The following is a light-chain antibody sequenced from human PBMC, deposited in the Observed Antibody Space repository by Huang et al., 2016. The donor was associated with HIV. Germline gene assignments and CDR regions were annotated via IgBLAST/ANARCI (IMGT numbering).Light chain of an antibody. Sequence: DIQMTQSQSSLSASVGDRVTITCRASQSIRSYLNWYQQKPGKAPKRLIYAASSLQSGVPSRFSGSGSGTEFTLTISSLQPEDFATYYCQQSYSTLRYTFGQGTKLEIK. J-gene: IGKJ2*01. CDR1: QSIRSY. CDR3: QQSYSTLRYT. CDR2: AAS. V-gene: IGKV1-39*01.